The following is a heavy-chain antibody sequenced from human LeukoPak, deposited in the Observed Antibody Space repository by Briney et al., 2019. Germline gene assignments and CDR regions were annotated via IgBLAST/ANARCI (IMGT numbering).Heavy chain of an antibody. D-gene: IGHD3-16*02. CDR3: AKDLPGYYDYFWESYRYGYFDY. CDR1: GFTFSRDG. Sequence: GGSLRLSCAAYGFTFSRDGMHRVRQAPGKGLEWVAVISYDGSNKYYADSVKGRFTISRDNSKNTLYLQMNSLRAEDTAVYYCAKDLPGYYDYFWESYRYGYFDYWGQGTLVTVSS. J-gene: IGHJ4*02. V-gene: IGHV3-30*18. CDR2: ISYDGSNK.